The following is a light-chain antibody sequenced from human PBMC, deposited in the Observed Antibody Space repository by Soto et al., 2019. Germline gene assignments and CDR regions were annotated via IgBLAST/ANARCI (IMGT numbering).Light chain of an antibody. Sequence: DIQMTQSPSSLSASVGDRVTINCRASQVISNYLAWYQQKPGKVPKLLIYAASTLQSGVPFRFSGSGSGTDFTLTISSLQPEDVATYYCQKYNSAPWTFGQGTKVEIK. CDR3: QKYNSAPWT. J-gene: IGKJ1*01. CDR2: AAS. V-gene: IGKV1-27*01. CDR1: QVISNY.